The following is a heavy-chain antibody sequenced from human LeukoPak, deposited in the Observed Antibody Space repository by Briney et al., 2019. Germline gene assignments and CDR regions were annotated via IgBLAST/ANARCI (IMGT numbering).Heavy chain of an antibody. Sequence: GGSLRLSXAASGFTFSSYSMNWVRQAPGKGLEWVSSISSSSSYIYYADSVKGRFTISRDNAKNSLYLQMNSLRAEDTAVYYCARVEAAEAFLDYWGQGTLVTVSS. CDR1: GFTFSSYS. CDR2: ISSSSSYI. J-gene: IGHJ4*02. CDR3: ARVEAAEAFLDY. V-gene: IGHV3-21*01. D-gene: IGHD3-3*01.